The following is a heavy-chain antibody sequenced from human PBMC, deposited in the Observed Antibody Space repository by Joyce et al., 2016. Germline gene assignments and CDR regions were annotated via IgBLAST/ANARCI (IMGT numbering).Heavy chain of an antibody. CDR3: ARSVVGATIDY. CDR2: ISTYNGNA. Sequence: QVQLVQSGAEVQKPGASVKVSCKKSGYTFTNYGLSWVRKDPGQGLEWMGRISTYNGNADDAPKFQGRVTMNRDTSTSTAYMELRSLRSDDTAVYYCARSVVGATIDYWGQGTLVTVSS. V-gene: IGHV1-18*01. CDR1: GYTFTNYG. D-gene: IGHD1-26*01. J-gene: IGHJ4*02.